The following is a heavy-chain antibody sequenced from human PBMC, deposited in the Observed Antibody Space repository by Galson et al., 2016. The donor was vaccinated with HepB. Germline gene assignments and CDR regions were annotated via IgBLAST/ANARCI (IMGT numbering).Heavy chain of an antibody. J-gene: IGHJ1*01. Sequence: SLRLSCAASGFTFGDYAMQWVRQTPGRGLEWVALISWDGSRKHYADSVKGRFTISRDNTKNSMNLQLNSLRPEDAALYFCAKGGCVGDCYGPLDFWGQGTLVAVSS. V-gene: IGHV3-43D*04. CDR3: AKGGCVGDCYGPLDF. CDR1: GFTFGDYA. CDR2: ISWDGSRK. D-gene: IGHD2-21*02.